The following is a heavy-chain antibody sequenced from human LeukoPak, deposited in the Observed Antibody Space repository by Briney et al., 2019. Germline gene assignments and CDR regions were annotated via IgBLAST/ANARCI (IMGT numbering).Heavy chain of an antibody. CDR3: ARDESSGWTGVDY. Sequence: PAGSLRLSCAASGFTVSSYSMNWVRQAPGKGLEWVSSISSSSSYTYYADTVKGRFTITRDNAKNTVYLQMSSLRAEDTAVYYCARDESSGWTGVDYWGQGTLVTVSS. V-gene: IGHV3-21*01. CDR1: GFTVSSYS. J-gene: IGHJ4*02. CDR2: ISSSSSYT. D-gene: IGHD6-19*01.